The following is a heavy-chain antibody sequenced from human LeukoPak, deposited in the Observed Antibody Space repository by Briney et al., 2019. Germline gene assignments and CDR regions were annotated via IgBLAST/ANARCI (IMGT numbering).Heavy chain of an antibody. V-gene: IGHV3-43D*03. J-gene: IGHJ6*02. CDR2: ISWDGGST. CDR1: GFTFSSYA. D-gene: IGHD5-18*01. Sequence: PGGSLRLSCAASGFTFSSYAMSWVRQAPGKGLQWVSLISWDGGSTYYADSVKGRFTISRDNSKNSLYLQMNSLRGEDTALYYCAKDGAAMAPGYGMDVWGQGTTVTVSS. CDR3: AKDGAAMAPGYGMDV.